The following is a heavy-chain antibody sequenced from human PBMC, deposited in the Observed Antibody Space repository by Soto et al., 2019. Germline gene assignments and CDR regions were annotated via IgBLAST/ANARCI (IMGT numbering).Heavy chain of an antibody. D-gene: IGHD6-6*01. Sequence: KTSETLSLTCAVYGGSFSGYYWSWIRQPPGKGLEWIGEINHSGSTNYNPSLKSRVTISVDTSKNQFSLKLSSVTAADTAVYYCARATIVSIAARPRFDYWGQGTLVTVSS. J-gene: IGHJ4*02. V-gene: IGHV4-34*01. CDR3: ARATIVSIAARPRFDY. CDR2: INHSGST. CDR1: GGSFSGYY.